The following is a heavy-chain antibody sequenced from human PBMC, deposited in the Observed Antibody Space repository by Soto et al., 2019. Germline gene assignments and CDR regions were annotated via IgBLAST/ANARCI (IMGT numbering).Heavy chain of an antibody. V-gene: IGHV3-74*01. CDR1: GFTLDDYY. CDR2: INSDGSST. Sequence: PGGSLRLSCAASGFTLDDYYMSWIRQAPGKGLVWVSRINSDGSSTSYADSVKGRFTISRDNAKNTLYLQMNSLRAEDTAVYYCALSHTVTTDYWGQGTLVTVSS. D-gene: IGHD4-17*01. J-gene: IGHJ4*02. CDR3: ALSHTVTTDY.